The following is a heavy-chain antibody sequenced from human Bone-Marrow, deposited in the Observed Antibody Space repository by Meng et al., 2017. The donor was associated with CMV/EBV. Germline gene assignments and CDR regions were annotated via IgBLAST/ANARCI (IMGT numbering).Heavy chain of an antibody. CDR2: IYSGGSST. CDR3: AKDRAYCSGGSCYSRYYYGMDV. Sequence: GESLKISCAASGFTFSSYAMSWVRQAPGKGLEWVSVIYSGGSSTYYADSVKGRFTISRDNSKNTLYLQMNSLRAEDTAVYYCAKDRAYCSGGSCYSRYYYGMDVWGQGTTVTVSS. J-gene: IGHJ6*02. V-gene: IGHV3-23*03. D-gene: IGHD2-15*01. CDR1: GFTFSSYA.